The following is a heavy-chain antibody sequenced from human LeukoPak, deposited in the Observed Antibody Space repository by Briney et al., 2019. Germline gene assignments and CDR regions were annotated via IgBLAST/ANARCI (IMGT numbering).Heavy chain of an antibody. V-gene: IGHV3-23*01. CDR2: ISGSGGST. CDR3: AKGAWGFGMITFGGVIVSGNWFDP. CDR1: GFTFSSYA. D-gene: IGHD3-16*02. Sequence: GGSLRLSCAASGFTFSSYAMSWVRQAPGKGLEWVSAISGSGGSTYYADSVKGRFTISRDNSKNTLYLKMNSLRAEDTAVYYCAKGAWGFGMITFGGVIVSGNWFDPWGQGTLVTVSS. J-gene: IGHJ5*02.